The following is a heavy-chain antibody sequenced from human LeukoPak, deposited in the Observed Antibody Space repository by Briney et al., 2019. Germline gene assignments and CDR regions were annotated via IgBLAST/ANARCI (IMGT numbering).Heavy chain of an antibody. CDR2: INHSGST. Sequence: SETLSLTCAVYGGSFSSYYWSWIRQPPGKGLEWIGEINHSGSTNYNPSLKSRVTISVDTSKNQFSLKLSSVTAADTAVYYCARGSSSGWYTLTPRFDYWGQGTLVTVSS. D-gene: IGHD6-19*01. J-gene: IGHJ4*02. CDR3: ARGSSSGWYTLTPRFDY. CDR1: GGSFSSYY. V-gene: IGHV4-34*01.